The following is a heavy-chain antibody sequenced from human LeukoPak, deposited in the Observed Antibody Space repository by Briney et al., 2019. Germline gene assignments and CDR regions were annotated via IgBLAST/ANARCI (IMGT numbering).Heavy chain of an antibody. Sequence: GASVNVSCKVSGYTLTELSMHWVRQAPGNGLEWMGGFDPEDGETIYAQKFQGRVTMTEDTSTDTAYIELSSLRSEDTAVYYCATGSGWFVLPFDYWGQGTLVTVSS. CDR3: ATGSGWFVLPFDY. V-gene: IGHV1-24*01. CDR1: GYTLTELS. J-gene: IGHJ4*02. D-gene: IGHD6-19*01. CDR2: FDPEDGET.